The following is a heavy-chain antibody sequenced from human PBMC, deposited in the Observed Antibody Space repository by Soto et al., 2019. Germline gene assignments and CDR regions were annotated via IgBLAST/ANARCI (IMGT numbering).Heavy chain of an antibody. Sequence: KTSETLSLTCSVSGAALNSGNYYWSWIRQVPGKGLEWIGHIYVTGAVDYNPSLRDRITISQDTSERQFSLNLRLVTAADTAVYYCARLRIATNNYKWFVPWGQGTLVTVSS. CDR2: IYVTGAV. D-gene: IGHD2-21*01. CDR1: GAALNSGNYY. V-gene: IGHV4-31*03. J-gene: IGHJ5*02. CDR3: ARLRIATNNYKWFVP.